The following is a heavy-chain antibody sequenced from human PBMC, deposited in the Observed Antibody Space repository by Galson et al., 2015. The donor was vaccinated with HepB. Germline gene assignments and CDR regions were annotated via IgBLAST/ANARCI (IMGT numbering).Heavy chain of an antibody. Sequence: SVKVSCKASGYTFSSYYMHWVRQAPGQGLEWVGIVNPSVASASYAQKFQGRVTMASDTSTSTVYMELSSLTSEDTAVYYCARGRGVNGDTTMAYFDYWGQGTLVTVSS. V-gene: IGHV1-46*03. D-gene: IGHD5-18*01. J-gene: IGHJ4*02. CDR2: VNPSVASA. CDR3: ARGRGVNGDTTMAYFDY. CDR1: GYTFSSYY.